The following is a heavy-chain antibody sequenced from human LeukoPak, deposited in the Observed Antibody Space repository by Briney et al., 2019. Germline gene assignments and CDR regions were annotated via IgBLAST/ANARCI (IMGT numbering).Heavy chain of an antibody. V-gene: IGHV3-53*01. Sequence: QPGGSLRLSCAASGFSVSSNYMRWVRQAPGKGLEWVSLIYSGGSTYSADSVKGRFTISRDNSKNTLYLQMNSLRAEDTAVYYCAREAVTRNYFDYWGQGTLVTVSS. J-gene: IGHJ4*02. CDR1: GFSVSSNY. CDR3: AREAVTRNYFDY. CDR2: IYSGGST. D-gene: IGHD4-17*01.